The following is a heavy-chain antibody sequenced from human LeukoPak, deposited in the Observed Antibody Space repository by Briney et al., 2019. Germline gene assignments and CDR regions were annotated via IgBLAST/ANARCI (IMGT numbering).Heavy chain of an antibody. D-gene: IGHD6-6*01. Sequence: GGSLRLSCAASGFTFSSYWMHWVRHAPGKGLVWVSRINTDGSSTSYADSVKGRFTISRDNAKNTLYLQMNSLRAEDTAVYYCARAGGVYSSSPPYYYYYMDVWGKGTTVTVSS. CDR3: ARAGGVYSSSPPYYYYYMDV. J-gene: IGHJ6*03. V-gene: IGHV3-74*01. CDR1: GFTFSSYW. CDR2: INTDGSST.